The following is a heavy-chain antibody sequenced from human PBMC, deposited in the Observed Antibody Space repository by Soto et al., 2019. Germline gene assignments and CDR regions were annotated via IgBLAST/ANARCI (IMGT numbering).Heavy chain of an antibody. D-gene: IGHD4-17*01. CDR3: ARDAPYGNYVPLGDY. CDR2: INPSGGST. V-gene: IGHV1-46*01. J-gene: IGHJ4*02. CDR1: GYTFTSYY. Sequence: ASVKVSCKASGYTFTSYYMDWVRQAPGQGLEWMGIINPSGGSTSYAQKFQGRVTMTRDTSTSTVYMELSSLRSEDTAVYYCARDAPYGNYVPLGDYWGQGTLVTVSS.